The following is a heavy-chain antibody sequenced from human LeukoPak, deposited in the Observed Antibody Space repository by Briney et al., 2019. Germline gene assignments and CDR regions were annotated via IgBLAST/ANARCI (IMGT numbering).Heavy chain of an antibody. CDR2: ISYDGSNK. J-gene: IGHJ4*02. V-gene: IGHV3-30-3*01. CDR3: AREETTGDFDY. CDR1: GFTFSSYA. D-gene: IGHD1-1*01. Sequence: GGSLRLSCAASGFTFSSYAMHWVRQAPGKGLEGVAVISYDGSNKYYADSVKGRFTISRDNSKNTLYLQMNSLRAEDTAVYYCAREETTGDFDYWGQGTLVTVSS.